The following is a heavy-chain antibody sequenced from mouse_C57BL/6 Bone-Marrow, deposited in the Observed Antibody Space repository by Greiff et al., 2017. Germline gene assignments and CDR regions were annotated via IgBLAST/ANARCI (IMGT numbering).Heavy chain of an antibody. CDR3: ARDNYYGSSYAMDY. Sequence: EVKLVESGGGLVQSGRSLRLSCATSGFTFSDFYMEWVRQAPGKGLEWIAASRNKANDYTTEYSASVKGRFIVSRDTSQSILYLQMNALRAEDTAIYCCARDNYYGSSYAMDYWGQGTSGTVSS. J-gene: IGHJ4*01. CDR1: GFTFSDFY. CDR2: SRNKANDYTT. D-gene: IGHD1-1*01. V-gene: IGHV7-1*01.